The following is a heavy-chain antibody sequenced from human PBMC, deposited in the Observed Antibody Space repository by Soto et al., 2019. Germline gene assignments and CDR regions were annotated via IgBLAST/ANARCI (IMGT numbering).Heavy chain of an antibody. CDR1: GFTFDDYD. CDR2: ISWNSGSI. Sequence: EVQLVESGGGLVQPGRSLRLSCAASGFTFDDYDMHWVRQAPGKGLEWDSGISWNSGSIGYADSVKGRLTISRDNAKNTLYLQMNSLRAEDTALYYCAKDMGDIIRLGELLYAFDIWGQGTMVTVSS. J-gene: IGHJ3*02. D-gene: IGHD3-16*01. CDR3: AKDMGDIIRLGELLYAFDI. V-gene: IGHV3-9*01.